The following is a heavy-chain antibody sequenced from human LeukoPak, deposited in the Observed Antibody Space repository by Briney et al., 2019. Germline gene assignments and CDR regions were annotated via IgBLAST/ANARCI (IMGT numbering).Heavy chain of an antibody. D-gene: IGHD1-26*01. J-gene: IGHJ4*02. CDR3: ARDSSGSYYFY. CDR2: ISSSGSTI. V-gene: IGHV3-11*04. Sequence: GGSLRLSCAAAGFTLSDYYMSWIRQAPGKGLEWVSYISSSGSTIYYADSVKGRFTISRDNAKNSLYLQMNSLRAEDTAVYYCARDSSGSYYFYWGQGTLVTVSS. CDR1: GFTLSDYY.